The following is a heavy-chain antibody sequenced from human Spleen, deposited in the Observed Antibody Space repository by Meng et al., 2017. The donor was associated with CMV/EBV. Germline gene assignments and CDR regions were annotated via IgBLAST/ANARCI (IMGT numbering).Heavy chain of an antibody. V-gene: IGHV5-51*01. J-gene: IGHJ3*01. CDR2: FYPGDSDA. CDR3: ARGPDAFDF. Sequence: KVSCKGSGYTFTDYWIGWVRQMPGKGLEWVGVFYPGDSDARYSPSFQGLVTISGDKSISTTYLQWASLKASDTAMYYCARGPDAFDFWGQGTMVTVSS. CDR1: GYTFTDYW.